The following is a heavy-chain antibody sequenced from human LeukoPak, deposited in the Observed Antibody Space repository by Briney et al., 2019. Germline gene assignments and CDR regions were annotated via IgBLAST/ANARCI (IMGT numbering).Heavy chain of an antibody. D-gene: IGHD2-2*01. CDR2: IYYSGST. CDR1: GGSISSYY. J-gene: IGHJ4*02. CDR3: AGETIPLGYCSSTSCLRYFDY. Sequence: MPSETLSLTCTVSGGSISSYYWSWIRQPPEKGQEWIGYIYYSGSTNYNPSLKSRVTISVDTSKNQFSLKLSSVTAADTVVYYCAGETIPLGYCSSTSCLRYFDYWGQGTLVTVSS. V-gene: IGHV4-59*01.